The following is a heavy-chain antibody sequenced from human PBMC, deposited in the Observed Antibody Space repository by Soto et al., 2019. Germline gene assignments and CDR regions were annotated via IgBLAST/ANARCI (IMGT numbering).Heavy chain of an antibody. J-gene: IGHJ4*02. CDR3: AKDLAGYSGYDPSDY. CDR1: GFTFSSYA. CDR2: ISGSGGST. V-gene: IGHV3-23*01. Sequence: EVPLLESGGGLVQPGGSLRLSCAASGFTFSSYAMSWVRQAPGKGLEWVSAISGSGGSTYYADSVKGRFTISRDNSKNTLYLQMNSLRAEDTAVYYCAKDLAGYSGYDPSDYWGQGTLVTVSS. D-gene: IGHD5-12*01.